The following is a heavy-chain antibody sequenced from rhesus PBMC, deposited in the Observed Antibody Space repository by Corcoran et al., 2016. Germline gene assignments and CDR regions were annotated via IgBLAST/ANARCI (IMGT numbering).Heavy chain of an antibody. V-gene: IGHV1-180*01. D-gene: IGHD5-12*01. Sequence: QVQLVQSGVEIKQPGASVKLSCKASGYPFTSYYMHWVRQAPGQGLEWIGQISPYKGNKGYAQNFQGRVTITTDTSTSTGYMELSSLRSEDTAVYYCTRANSYVRFDVWGPGVLVTVSS. CDR3: TRANSYVRFDV. CDR2: ISPYKGNK. J-gene: IGHJ5-1*01. CDR1: GYPFTSYY.